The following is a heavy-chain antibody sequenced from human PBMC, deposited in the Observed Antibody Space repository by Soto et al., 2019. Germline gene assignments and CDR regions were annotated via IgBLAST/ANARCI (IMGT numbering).Heavy chain of an antibody. J-gene: IGHJ4*02. D-gene: IGHD2-21*02. CDR1: GYTFTGCY. Sequence: ASVKVSCKASGYTFTGCYMHWVRQAPGQGLEWMGWINPNSGGTNYAQKFQGWVTMTRDTSISTAYMELSRLRSDDTAVYYCASSHPPIETMTYCGGDCYSFDYWGQGTLVTVSS. V-gene: IGHV1-2*04. CDR2: INPNSGGT. CDR3: ASSHPPIETMTYCGGDCYSFDY.